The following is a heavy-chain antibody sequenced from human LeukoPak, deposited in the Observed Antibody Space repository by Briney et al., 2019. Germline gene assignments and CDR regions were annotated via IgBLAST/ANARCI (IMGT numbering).Heavy chain of an antibody. J-gene: IGHJ4*02. CDR1: GFTFNSYA. CDR2: ISYDGSKK. Sequence: GGSLRLSCAASGFTFNSYAIHWVRQAPGKGLEWVAVISYDGSKKFYAHSVKGRFTISRDNSKNTLYLHMNSLRAEDAAVYYCARSPWGATGEFDYWGQGTLVTVSS. CDR3: ARSPWGATGEFDY. D-gene: IGHD1-26*01. V-gene: IGHV3-30*04.